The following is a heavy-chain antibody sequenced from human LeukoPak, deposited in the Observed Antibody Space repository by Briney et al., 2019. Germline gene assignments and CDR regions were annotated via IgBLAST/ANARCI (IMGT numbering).Heavy chain of an antibody. CDR1: GFTFSSYT. Sequence: PGGSLRLSCAASGFTFSSYTMNWVRQAPGKGLEWVSSISSSSSYIYYADSVKGRFTISRDNSKNTLYLQMNSLRAEDTAVYYCARGNYDSSGYYPDAAFDIWGQGTMVTVSS. D-gene: IGHD3-22*01. CDR2: ISSSSSYI. J-gene: IGHJ3*02. CDR3: ARGNYDSSGYYPDAAFDI. V-gene: IGHV3-21*04.